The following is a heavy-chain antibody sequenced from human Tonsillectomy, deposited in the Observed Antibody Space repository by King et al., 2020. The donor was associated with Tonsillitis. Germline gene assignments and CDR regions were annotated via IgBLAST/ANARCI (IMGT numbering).Heavy chain of an antibody. Sequence: EQLVQSGGGLVQPGGSLRLSCAASGFTFSSYAMHWVRQAPGKGLEYVSAISSNGGSTYYANSVKGRFTISRDNSKNTLYLQMGSLRAVDMAVYYCARGGGAISRRAFDYWGQGTLVTVSS. CDR2: ISSNGGST. CDR1: GFTFSSYA. D-gene: IGHD3-10*01. J-gene: IGHJ4*02. CDR3: ARGGGAISRRAFDY. V-gene: IGHV3-64*01.